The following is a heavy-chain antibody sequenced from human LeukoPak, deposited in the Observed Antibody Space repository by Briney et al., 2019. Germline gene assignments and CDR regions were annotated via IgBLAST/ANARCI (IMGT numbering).Heavy chain of an antibody. CDR3: ARGRRVYPHYYYYYYMDV. D-gene: IGHD6-13*01. CDR2: IYYSGST. Sequence: SETLSLTCTVSGGSISSSSYYWGWIRQPPGKGLEWIGSIYYSGSTYYNPSLKSRVTISVDTSKNQFSLKLSSVTAADTAVYYCARGRRVYPHYYYYYYMDVWGKGTTVTVSS. V-gene: IGHV4-39*07. CDR1: GGSISSSSYY. J-gene: IGHJ6*03.